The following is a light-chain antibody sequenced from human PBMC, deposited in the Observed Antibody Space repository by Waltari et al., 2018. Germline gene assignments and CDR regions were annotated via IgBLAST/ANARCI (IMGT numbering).Light chain of an antibody. CDR3: STWDYRLGGWV. CDR1: SDNVGSYA. Sequence: QSALTQAASVSGTVGQTVTLSCTGNSDNVGSYAVGWYQQISHGAPTTVMLGNSLPAGIPDRCSAARSGTTASLTIAGLQPEDEADYYCSTWDYRLGGWVFGGGTKLTVL. V-gene: IGLV1-44*01. CDR2: GNS. J-gene: IGLJ3*02.